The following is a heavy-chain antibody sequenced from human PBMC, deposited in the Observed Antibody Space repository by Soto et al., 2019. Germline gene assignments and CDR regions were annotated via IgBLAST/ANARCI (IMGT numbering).Heavy chain of an antibody. Sequence: QVQLLESGGGVVQPGRSLRLSCAASGFPFSSYGMHWVRQAPGKGLEWVAHISYDGSNKHYTDSVQGRFTISRDNSKNMLYLQMSSLRAEDTAVYYCAGGQYYFDYCGQGTRVSVSS. V-gene: IGHV3-30*03. J-gene: IGHJ4*02. CDR2: ISYDGSNK. CDR1: GFPFSSYG. D-gene: IGHD2-15*01. CDR3: AGGQYYFDY.